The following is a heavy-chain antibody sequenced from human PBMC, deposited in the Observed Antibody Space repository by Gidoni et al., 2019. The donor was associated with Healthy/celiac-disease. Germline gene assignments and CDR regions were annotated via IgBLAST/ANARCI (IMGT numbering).Heavy chain of an antibody. Sequence: EVQLVESGGGLVQPGGSLSLSCAASGFTFSSDSMNWVRQAPGKGLEWVSYISSSSSTIYYADSVKGRFTISRDNAKNSLYLQMNSLRDEDTAVYYCARDLFPYCSSTSCYPFDYWGQGTLVTVSS. CDR1: GFTFSSDS. CDR3: ARDLFPYCSSTSCYPFDY. D-gene: IGHD2-2*01. V-gene: IGHV3-48*02. J-gene: IGHJ4*02. CDR2: ISSSSSTI.